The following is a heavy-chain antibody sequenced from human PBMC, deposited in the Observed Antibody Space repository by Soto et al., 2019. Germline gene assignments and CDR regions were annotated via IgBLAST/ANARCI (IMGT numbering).Heavy chain of an antibody. J-gene: IGHJ4*02. D-gene: IGHD6-19*01. Sequence: QVQLVQSGAEVKKPGASVKVSCKASGYIFNRYSISWVRQAPGQGLEWTGWISAYTGDTNYAQQLQGRVLLTTETPTSPADMELRNLRSDDTAMYYCARDHAGSGWFRFDYWGQGPLVAVAS. CDR2: ISAYTGDT. CDR1: GYIFNRYS. V-gene: IGHV1-18*01. CDR3: ARDHAGSGWFRFDY.